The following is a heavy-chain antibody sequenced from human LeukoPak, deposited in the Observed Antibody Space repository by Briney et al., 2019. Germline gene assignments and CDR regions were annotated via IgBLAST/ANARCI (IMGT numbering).Heavy chain of an antibody. D-gene: IGHD4-17*01. J-gene: IGHJ1*01. CDR1: GYTFTGYY. V-gene: IGHV1-2*02. Sequence: ASVKVSCKASGYTFTGYYMHWVRQAPGQGLEWMGWINSNSGGTNYAQKFQGRVTMTRDTSISTAYMELSRLRSDDTAVYYCAREFDYGDYAYFQHWGQGTLVTVSS. CDR3: AREFDYGDYAYFQH. CDR2: INSNSGGT.